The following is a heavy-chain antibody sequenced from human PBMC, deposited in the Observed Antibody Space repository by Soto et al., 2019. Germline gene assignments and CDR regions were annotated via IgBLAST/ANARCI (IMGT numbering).Heavy chain of an antibody. Sequence: EVHLLDSGGGLVQPGGSLRLSCAASGFIFSNYAMNWVRQAPGKGLEWVSVISSSGGVTDYTDSLKGRFTISRDNSRNTLYLQMDSLRAEDTAVYYCAKGYVVVGNYVLDYWGPGTLVTVS. CDR2: ISSSGGVT. J-gene: IGHJ4*02. V-gene: IGHV3-23*01. CDR1: GFIFSNYA. CDR3: AKGYVVVGNYVLDY. D-gene: IGHD4-4*01.